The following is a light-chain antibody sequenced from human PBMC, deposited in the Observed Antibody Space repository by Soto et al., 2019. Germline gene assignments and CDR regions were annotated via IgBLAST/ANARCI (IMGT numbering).Light chain of an antibody. CDR1: ISNIGSKY. CDR3: AAWDDSLNAWV. J-gene: IGLJ3*02. CDR2: RDD. V-gene: IGLV1-47*01. Sequence: QSVLTQPPSASTTPGQRVTIFCSGGISNIGSKYVYWYQHLPGAAPKLLIYRDDQRPSGVPDRFSGSKSGTSASLAISGFRSEDEADYYCAAWDDSLNAWVFGGGTKLTVL.